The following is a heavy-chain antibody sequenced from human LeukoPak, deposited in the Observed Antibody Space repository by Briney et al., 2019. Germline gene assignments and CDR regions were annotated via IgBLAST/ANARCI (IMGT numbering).Heavy chain of an antibody. J-gene: IGHJ4*02. CDR1: GFTVSSNY. D-gene: IGHD5-18*01. CDR3: AREIIQLPGYFDY. Sequence: GGSLTLSCAASGFTVSSNYMSWVRQAPGKGLEWVSVIYSGGSTYYADSVKGRFTISRDNSKTTLHLQMNSLRAEDTPVYYCAREIIQLPGYFDYWGQGTLVTVSS. CDR2: IYSGGST. V-gene: IGHV3-53*01.